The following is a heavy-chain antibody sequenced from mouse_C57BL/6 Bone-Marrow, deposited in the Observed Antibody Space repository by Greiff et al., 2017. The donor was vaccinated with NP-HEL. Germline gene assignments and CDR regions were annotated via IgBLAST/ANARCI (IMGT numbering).Heavy chain of an antibody. CDR1: GYAFSSSW. Sequence: QVQLQQSGPELVKPGASVKISCKASGYAFSSSWMNWVKQRPGKGLEWIGRIYPGDGDTNYNGKFQGKATLTADKSSSTAYMQLSSLTSEDSAVYFCAAIYYGGYFDVWGTGTTVTVSS. V-gene: IGHV1-82*01. J-gene: IGHJ1*03. D-gene: IGHD2-1*01. CDR3: AAIYYGGYFDV. CDR2: IYPGDGDT.